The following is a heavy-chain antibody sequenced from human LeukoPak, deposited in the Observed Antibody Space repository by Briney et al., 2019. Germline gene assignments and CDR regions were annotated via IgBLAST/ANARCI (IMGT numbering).Heavy chain of an antibody. CDR1: GFTFSSYT. Sequence: GGSLRLSCAAYGFTFSSYTMNWVRQAPGKGLEWVSSISSSSSYIYYADSVKGRFTISRDNAKNSLYLQMNSLRAEDTALYYCARDWRVGFDPWGQGTLVTVSS. V-gene: IGHV3-21*04. CDR2: ISSSSSYI. CDR3: ARDWRVGFDP. J-gene: IGHJ5*02.